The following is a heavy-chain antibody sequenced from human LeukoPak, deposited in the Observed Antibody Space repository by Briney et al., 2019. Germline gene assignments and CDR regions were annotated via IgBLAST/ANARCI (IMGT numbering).Heavy chain of an antibody. Sequence: PGGSLRLSCAASGFTFSSYWMSWVRQAPGKGLEWVANIKQDGSEKYYVDSVKGRFTISRDNAKNSLYLQMNSLRAEDTAVYYCARDRKDTALDTTSFDPWGQGTLVTVSS. J-gene: IGHJ5*02. CDR1: GFTFSSYW. D-gene: IGHD5-18*01. V-gene: IGHV3-7*01. CDR3: ARDRKDTALDTTSFDP. CDR2: IKQDGSEK.